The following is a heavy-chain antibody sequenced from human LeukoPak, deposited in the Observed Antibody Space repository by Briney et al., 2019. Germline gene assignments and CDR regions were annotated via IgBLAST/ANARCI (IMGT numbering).Heavy chain of an antibody. CDR2: ISYDGSNK. J-gene: IGHJ6*02. CDR3: AKLSSGYYYYGMDV. D-gene: IGHD2/OR15-2a*01. CDR1: GYTFSSYA. V-gene: IGHV3-30*18. Sequence: PGGSLRLSCTASGYTFSSYAMHWVRQAPGKGLEWVAVISYDGSNKYYADSVKGRFTISRDNSKNALYLQMNSLRAGDTAVYYCAKLSSGYYYYGMDVWGQGTTVTVSS.